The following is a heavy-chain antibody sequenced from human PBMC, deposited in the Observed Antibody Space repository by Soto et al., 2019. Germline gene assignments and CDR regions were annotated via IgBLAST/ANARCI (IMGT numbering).Heavy chain of an antibody. CDR1: GFTFSSYA. Sequence: HPGGSLRLSCAASGFTFSSYAMHWVRQAPGKGLEWVAVISYDGSNKYYADSVKGRFTISRDNSKNTLYLQMNSLRAEDTAVYYCARGEYSASWSYYYYGMDVWGQGTTVTAP. CDR2: ISYDGSNK. D-gene: IGHD6-13*01. V-gene: IGHV3-30-3*01. CDR3: ARGEYSASWSYYYYGMDV. J-gene: IGHJ6*02.